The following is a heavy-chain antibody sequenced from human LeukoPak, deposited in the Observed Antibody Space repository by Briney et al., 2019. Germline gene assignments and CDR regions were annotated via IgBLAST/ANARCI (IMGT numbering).Heavy chain of an antibody. V-gene: IGHV1-2*02. D-gene: IGHD1-20*01. J-gene: IGHJ6*03. CDR3: ARGGAYNWNDGAYYYYMDV. CDR2: INPNSGGI. Sequence: GASVKVSCKASGYTFTGYYMHWVRQAPGQGLEWMGWINPNSGGIYYAQRFQGRVTMTRDTSITTAYMELSSLRSEDTAVYYCARGGAYNWNDGAYYYYMDVWGKGTTVTVSS. CDR1: GYTFTGYY.